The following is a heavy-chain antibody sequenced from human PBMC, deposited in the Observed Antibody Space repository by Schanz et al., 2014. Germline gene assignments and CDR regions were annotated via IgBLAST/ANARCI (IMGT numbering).Heavy chain of an antibody. Sequence: QVHLVQSGAEVKRPGASVKVSCKASGYTFTTYAMSWVRQAPGQRLEWMGWINTGSGDTKYSQNFQGRVTMTTDTSASTAYMELSSLRSEDTAVYSCARGIGGYGANNYFDYWGQGTLVTVSS. D-gene: IGHD5-12*01. V-gene: IGHV1-3*04. CDR1: GYTFTTYA. J-gene: IGHJ4*02. CDR2: INTGSGDT. CDR3: ARGIGGYGANNYFDY.